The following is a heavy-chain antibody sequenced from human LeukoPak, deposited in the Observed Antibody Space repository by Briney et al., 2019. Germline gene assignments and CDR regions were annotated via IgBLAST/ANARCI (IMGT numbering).Heavy chain of an antibody. CDR2: INPHSGDT. CDR3: AAAGPSDYGYYMDV. V-gene: IGHV1-2*02. J-gene: IGHJ6*03. D-gene: IGHD6-13*01. CDR1: GYTFTDYY. Sequence: GASVKVSCKASGYTFTDYYLHWVRQAPGQGLEWMGWINPHSGDTNYAQKFQGRVTMTRDTSISTAYMELSRLRADDTAVYYCAAAGPSDYGYYMDVWGKGTTVTISS.